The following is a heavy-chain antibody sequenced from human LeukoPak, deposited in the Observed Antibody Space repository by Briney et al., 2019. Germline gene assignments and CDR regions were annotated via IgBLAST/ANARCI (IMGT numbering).Heavy chain of an antibody. V-gene: IGHV4-4*07. CDR1: GGSISSYY. D-gene: IGHD1-26*01. CDR2: IYSSGST. J-gene: IGHJ5*02. Sequence: SETLSLTCSVSGGSISSYYWSWIRQPAGKGLEWIGRIYSSGSTNYSPSLKSRVTMSVDTSKNQFSLKLTSVTAVDTAVYYCARAAARSGSVGFDPWGQGTLVTVSS. CDR3: ARAAARSGSVGFDP.